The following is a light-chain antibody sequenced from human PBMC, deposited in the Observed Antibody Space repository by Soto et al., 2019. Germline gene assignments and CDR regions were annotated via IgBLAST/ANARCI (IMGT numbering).Light chain of an antibody. J-gene: IGKJ1*01. Sequence: DIQMTQSPSSLSASVGDRVTITCRASQSISSYLNWYQQKPVKAPKLLIYAASSLQSGVPSRFSGSGSGTDFTLTISSLQPEDFAPYYCQQSYSTPCTFGQGTKVEIK. CDR2: AAS. V-gene: IGKV1-39*01. CDR3: QQSYSTPCT. CDR1: QSISSY.